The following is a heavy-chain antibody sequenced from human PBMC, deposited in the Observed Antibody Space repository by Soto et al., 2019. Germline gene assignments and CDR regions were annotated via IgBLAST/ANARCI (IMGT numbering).Heavy chain of an antibody. CDR3: ARWGVVAANYRLDAFDI. D-gene: IGHD2-15*01. Sequence: PGESLKISCKGSGYSFTSYWIGWVRQMPGKGLEWMGIIYPGDSDTRYSPSFQGQVTISADKSISTAYLQWSSLKASDTAMYYCARWGVVAANYRLDAFDIWGQGTMVTVSS. CDR1: GYSFTSYW. V-gene: IGHV5-51*01. CDR2: IYPGDSDT. J-gene: IGHJ3*02.